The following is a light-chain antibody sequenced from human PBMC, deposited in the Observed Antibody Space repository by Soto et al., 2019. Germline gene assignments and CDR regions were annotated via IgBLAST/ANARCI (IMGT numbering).Light chain of an antibody. V-gene: IGKV3-20*01. CDR3: QQYDASPWT. J-gene: IGKJ1*01. CDR1: QSVSYTY. Sequence: EIVLTHSPATLSLSPCEGATLSRRVSQSVSYTYLAWYQQKPGQPPRLLIYGASFKATGIPDRFSGSGSGTDFTLTISRLEPEDFAIYYCQQYDASPWTFGQGTKVDIK. CDR2: GAS.